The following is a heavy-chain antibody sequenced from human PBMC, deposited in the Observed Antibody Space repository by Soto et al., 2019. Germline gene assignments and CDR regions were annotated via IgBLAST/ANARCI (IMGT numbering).Heavy chain of an antibody. D-gene: IGHD3-10*01. CDR1: GYTFTGYY. V-gene: IGHV1-2*02. Sequence: ASVKVSCKASGYTFTGYYMHWVRQAPGQGLEWMGWINPNSGGTNYAQKFQGRVTMTRDTSISTAYMELSRLRSDDTAVYYCARNLVDGSGTLYYYGMDVWGQGTTVTVSS. CDR3: ARNLVDGSGTLYYYGMDV. J-gene: IGHJ6*02. CDR2: INPNSGGT.